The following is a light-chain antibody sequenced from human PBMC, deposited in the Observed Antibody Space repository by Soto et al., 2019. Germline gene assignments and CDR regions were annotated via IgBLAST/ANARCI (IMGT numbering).Light chain of an antibody. CDR2: DAS. CDR3: LQRTNWPPP. Sequence: EIVLTQSPATLSLSPGERATLSCRASQSVSSYLAWYQQKPGQAPRLLIYDASNRATGFPARFSGSGSGTAFTLPIRSLEPDDFAVYHCLQRTNWPPPFGGGTKVEIK. CDR1: QSVSSY. V-gene: IGKV3-11*01. J-gene: IGKJ4*01.